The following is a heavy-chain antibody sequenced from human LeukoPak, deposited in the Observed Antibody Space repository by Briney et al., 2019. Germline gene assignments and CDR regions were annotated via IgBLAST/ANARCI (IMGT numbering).Heavy chain of an antibody. CDR1: GGTFSSYA. V-gene: IGHV1-69*01. D-gene: IGHD2-8*01. Sequence: SVKVSCKASGGTFSSYAISWVRQAPGQGLEWMGGIIPIFGTANYAQKFQGRVTITADGSTSTAYMELSSLRSEDTAVYYCAIAPYCTNGVCALYYYYYMDVWGKGTTVTVSS. CDR2: IIPIFGTA. CDR3: AIAPYCTNGVCALYYYYYMDV. J-gene: IGHJ6*03.